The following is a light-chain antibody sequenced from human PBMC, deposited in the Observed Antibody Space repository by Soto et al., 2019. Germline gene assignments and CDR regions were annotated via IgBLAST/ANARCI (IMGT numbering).Light chain of an antibody. J-gene: IGLJ1*01. CDR3: CSYAGSDTLL. V-gene: IGLV2-11*01. Sequence: QSALTQPRSVSGSPGQTVTISCTGSSSDVGSSNYMSWYQQHPGEAPKLVIYDVAQRPSGVPDRLSGSRSGKTASLTISGLQPDDEADYYCCSYAGSDTLLFGSGTKVTVL. CDR2: DVA. CDR1: SSDVGSSNY.